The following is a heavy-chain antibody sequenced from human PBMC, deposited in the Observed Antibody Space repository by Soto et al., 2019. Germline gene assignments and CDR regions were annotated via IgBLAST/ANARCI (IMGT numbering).Heavy chain of an antibody. J-gene: IGHJ6*02. CDR1: GYTFTSYA. V-gene: IGHV1-3*01. CDR3: ARDRDLRGVIDYYYYGMDV. CDR2: INAGNGNT. D-gene: IGHD3-10*01. Sequence: ASVKVSCKASGYTFTSYAMHWVRQAPGQRLEWMGWINAGNGNTKYSQKFQGRVTITRDTSASTAYMELSSLRSEDTAVYYCARDRDLRGVIDYYYYGMDVWGQGTTVTVSS.